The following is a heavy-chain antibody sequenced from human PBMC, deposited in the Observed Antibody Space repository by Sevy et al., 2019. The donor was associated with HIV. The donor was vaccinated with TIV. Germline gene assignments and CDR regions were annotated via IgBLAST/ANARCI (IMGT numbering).Heavy chain of an antibody. D-gene: IGHD1-20*01. CDR3: VRASINYYYYMDV. V-gene: IGHV1-69*06. CDR2: IIPIFGAA. Sequence: ASVKVSCKASGGTFSSYAISWVRQAPGQGLEWMGGIIPIFGAANDAQKFQGRVTITADKSTSTAYMELSSLRSEDTAVYYCVRASINYYYYMDVWGKGTTVTVSS. CDR1: GGTFSSYA. J-gene: IGHJ6*03.